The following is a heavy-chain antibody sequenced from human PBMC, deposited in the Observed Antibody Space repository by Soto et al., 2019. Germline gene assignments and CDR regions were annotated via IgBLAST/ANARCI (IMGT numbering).Heavy chain of an antibody. Sequence: GGSLRLSCAASGFTFSDYYMSWIRQAPGKGLEWVSYISSSGSTIYYADSVKGRFTISRDNAKNSLYLQMNSLRAEDTAVYYCARESYITMVRGVTGYYYYMDVWGKGTTVTVSS. CDR3: ARESYITMVRGVTGYYYYMDV. J-gene: IGHJ6*03. CDR2: ISSSGSTI. D-gene: IGHD3-10*01. CDR1: GFTFSDYY. V-gene: IGHV3-11*01.